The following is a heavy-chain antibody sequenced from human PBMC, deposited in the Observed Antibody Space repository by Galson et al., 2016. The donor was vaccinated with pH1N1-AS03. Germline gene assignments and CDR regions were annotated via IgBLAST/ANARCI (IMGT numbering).Heavy chain of an antibody. J-gene: IGHJ4*02. V-gene: IGHV4-59*01. CDR1: GGSINSYY. CDR2: IYQTGST. Sequence: ETLSLTCSVSGGSINSYYWNWIRQPPGKGLEWIGYIYQTGSTKYNPSLKSRVTISVDTSKNQFSLKLISVTAADTAVYYCARATRDNWYEQGFYFDYWGQGTLVTVSS. CDR3: ARATRDNWYEQGFYFDY. D-gene: IGHD1-1*01.